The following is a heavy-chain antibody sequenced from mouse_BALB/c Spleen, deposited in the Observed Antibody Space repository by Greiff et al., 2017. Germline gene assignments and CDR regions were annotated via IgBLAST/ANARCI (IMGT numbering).Heavy chain of an antibody. CDR3: AREDGLTRGYFDY. D-gene: IGHD2-12*01. Sequence: EVKVVESGGGLVQPGGSRKLSCAASGFTFSSFGMHWVRQAPEKGLEWVAYISSGSSTIYYADTVKGRFTISRDNPKNTLFLQMTSLRSEDTAMYYCAREDGLTRGYFDYWGQGTTLTVSS. J-gene: IGHJ2*01. CDR1: GFTFSSFG. V-gene: IGHV5-17*02. CDR2: ISSGSSTI.